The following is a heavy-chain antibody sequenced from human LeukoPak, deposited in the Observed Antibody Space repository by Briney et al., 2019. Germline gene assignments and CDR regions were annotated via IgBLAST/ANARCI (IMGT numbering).Heavy chain of an antibody. Sequence: SETLSLTCTVSGYSISSGYYWGWIRQPPGKGLEWIATISHSGRTYYNPSLKSRVTISLDTSKSQFSLKLSSVTAADTAVYYCARHGSIAAAGTFFDYWGQGTLVTVSS. D-gene: IGHD6-13*01. CDR2: ISHSGRT. J-gene: IGHJ4*02. CDR3: ARHGSIAAAGTFFDY. V-gene: IGHV4-38-2*02. CDR1: GYSISSGYY.